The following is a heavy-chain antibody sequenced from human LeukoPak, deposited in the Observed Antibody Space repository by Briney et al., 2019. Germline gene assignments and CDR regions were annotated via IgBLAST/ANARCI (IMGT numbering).Heavy chain of an antibody. D-gene: IGHD2-15*01. CDR1: GDSMSSSNHY. J-gene: IGHJ6*02. V-gene: IGHV4-39*01. CDR3: ARRSHCTGGSCCPV. Sequence: SETLSLTCTVSGDSMSSSNHYWVWIRQPPGKGLEWIGRIYYGGSLYYNPSLTSRVTISLDTSKNQFSLRLSSVTAADTAVYHCARRSHCTGGSCCPVWGQGTTVTVSS. CDR2: IYYGGSL.